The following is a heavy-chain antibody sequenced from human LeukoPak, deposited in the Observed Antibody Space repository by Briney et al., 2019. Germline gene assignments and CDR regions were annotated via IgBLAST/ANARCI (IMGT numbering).Heavy chain of an antibody. Sequence: SVEVSCKASGGTFSSYAISWVRQAPGQGLEWMGRIIPIFGTANYAQKFQGRVTITTDESTSTAYMELSSLRSEDTAVYYCARDRGYSYVQDAFDIWGQGTMVTVSS. J-gene: IGHJ3*02. CDR3: ARDRGYSYVQDAFDI. D-gene: IGHD5-18*01. V-gene: IGHV1-69*05. CDR2: IIPIFGTA. CDR1: GGTFSSYA.